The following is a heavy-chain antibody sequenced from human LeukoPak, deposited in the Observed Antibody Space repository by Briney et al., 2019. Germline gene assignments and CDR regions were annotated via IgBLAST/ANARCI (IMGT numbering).Heavy chain of an antibody. D-gene: IGHD3-3*02. CDR2: TYYRSKLYN. CDR3: AGSISSWGYRLDQ. V-gene: IGHV6-1*01. Sequence: SQTLSLTCAISGDSVSSNSAAWNWIRQSPLRGLEWLGRTYYRSKLYNDYAVSVKSRIPIHPDTSNNQFSLQLNSVTPEDTALYYCAGSISSWGYRLDQWGQGT. J-gene: IGHJ4*02. CDR1: GDSVSSNSAA.